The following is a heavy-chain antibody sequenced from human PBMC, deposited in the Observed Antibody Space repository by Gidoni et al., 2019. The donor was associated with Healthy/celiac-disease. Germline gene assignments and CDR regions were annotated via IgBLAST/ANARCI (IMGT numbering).Heavy chain of an antibody. CDR2: IIPIFGTA. V-gene: IGHV1-69*01. Sequence: QVQLVQSGAEVKKPGSSVKVSCKASVGTFSSYASSWVRQAPGQGLEWRGGIIPIFGTANYAQKFQGRVTITADESTSTAYMELSSLRSEDTAVYYCAISYSGSYYTFWGQGTLVTVSS. D-gene: IGHD1-26*01. CDR1: VGTFSSYA. J-gene: IGHJ4*02. CDR3: AISYSGSYYTF.